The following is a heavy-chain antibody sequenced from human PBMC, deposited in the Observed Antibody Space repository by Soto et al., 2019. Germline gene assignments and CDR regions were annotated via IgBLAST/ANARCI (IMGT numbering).Heavy chain of an antibody. CDR1: GFTFSSYS. D-gene: IGHD3-9*01. CDR3: ARQSHYYDILTGYFSYYYYMDV. Sequence: GGSLRLSCAASGFTFSSYSMNWVRQAPGKGLEWVSYISSSSSTIYYADSVKGRFTISRDNAKNSLYLQMNSLRAEDTAVYYCARQSHYYDILTGYFSYYYYMDVWGKGTTVTVSS. V-gene: IGHV3-48*01. J-gene: IGHJ6*03. CDR2: ISSSSSTI.